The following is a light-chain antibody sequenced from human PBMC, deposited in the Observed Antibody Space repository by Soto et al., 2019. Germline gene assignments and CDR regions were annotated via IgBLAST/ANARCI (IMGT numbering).Light chain of an antibody. CDR1: QSVTNSS. CDR3: QQYVSSPWA. Sequence: EIVLTQSPGTLPLSPGERATLSCRASQSVTNSSLAWYQQKPGQAPRLLIYGASRRATGIPDRFTGSGSGTDFTLTISRLEPEDFAVYYCQQYVSSPWAFGQGTKVDI. CDR2: GAS. J-gene: IGKJ1*01. V-gene: IGKV3-20*01.